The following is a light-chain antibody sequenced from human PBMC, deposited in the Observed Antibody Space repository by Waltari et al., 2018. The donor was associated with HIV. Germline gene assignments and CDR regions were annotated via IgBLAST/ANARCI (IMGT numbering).Light chain of an antibody. CDR1: SSDVGGYNY. J-gene: IGLJ3*02. V-gene: IGLV2-14*01. CDR2: EVS. Sequence: LTQPASVSGSPGQSITISCTGTSSDVGGYNYVSWYQQHPGKAPKLMIYEVSNRPSGVSNRFSGSKSSNTASLTISGLQAEDEADYYCSSYTSSSTLGVFGGGTKLTVL. CDR3: SSYTSSSTLGV.